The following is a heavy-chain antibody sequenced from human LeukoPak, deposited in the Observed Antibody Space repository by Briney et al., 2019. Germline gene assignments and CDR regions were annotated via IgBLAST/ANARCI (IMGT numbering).Heavy chain of an antibody. CDR2: INPNSGGT. CDR3: ARDFPYYYGSGFDY. J-gene: IGHJ4*02. Sequence: GSSVKVSCKASGGTFSSYAISWVRQAPGQGLEWMGWINPNSGGTNYAQKFQGWVTMTGDTSISTAYMELSRLRSDDTAVYYCARDFPYYYGSGFDYWGQGTLVTVSS. CDR1: GGTFSSYA. D-gene: IGHD3-10*01. V-gene: IGHV1-2*04.